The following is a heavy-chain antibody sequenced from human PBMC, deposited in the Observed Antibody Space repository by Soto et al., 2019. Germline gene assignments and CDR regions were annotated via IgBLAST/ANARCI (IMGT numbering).Heavy chain of an antibody. Sequence: QVLLVQSGAEVKKPGSSVKVSCKASGGTFSSYSINWMRQAPGQGLEWMGEIIPIFGPANYAQKFQGRVTISADESTSTAYMELSSLRSEDTAVYYWARDGGRHPGGIDYWGQGTLVTVSS. V-gene: IGHV1-69*01. CDR2: IIPIFGPA. CDR3: ARDGGRHPGGIDY. J-gene: IGHJ4*02. CDR1: GGTFSSYS. D-gene: IGHD1-26*01.